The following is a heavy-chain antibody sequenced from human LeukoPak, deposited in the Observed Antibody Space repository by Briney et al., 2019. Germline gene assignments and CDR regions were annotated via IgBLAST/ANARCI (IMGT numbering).Heavy chain of an antibody. CDR3: ARVKQYYYYYYMDV. J-gene: IGHJ6*03. CDR1: GFTFDDYG. Sequence: GGSLRLSCAASGFTFDDYGMSWVCQAPGKGLEWVSGINWNGGSTGYADSVKGRFTISRDNAKNSLYLQMNSLRAEDTALYYCARVKQYYYYYYMDVWGKGTTVTVSS. V-gene: IGHV3-20*04. CDR2: INWNGGST.